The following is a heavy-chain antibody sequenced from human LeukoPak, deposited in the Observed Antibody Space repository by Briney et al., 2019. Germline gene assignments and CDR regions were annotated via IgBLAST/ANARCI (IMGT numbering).Heavy chain of an antibody. Sequence: QPGGSLRLSCAASGFTFSSYAMSWVRQAPGKGLEWVSGISGGGVATYYADSVKGRFTISRDNSKNTLYLQMNSLRDEDTAVYYCATFATVRGVNIRGNDYWGQGTLVTVSS. CDR2: ISGGGVAT. CDR1: GFTFSSYA. J-gene: IGHJ4*02. D-gene: IGHD3-10*01. CDR3: ATFATVRGVNIRGNDY. V-gene: IGHV3-23*01.